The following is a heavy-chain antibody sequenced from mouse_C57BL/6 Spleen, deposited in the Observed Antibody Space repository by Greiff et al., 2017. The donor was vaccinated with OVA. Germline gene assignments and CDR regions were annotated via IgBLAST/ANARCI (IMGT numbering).Heavy chain of an antibody. CDR1: GYTFTSYG. J-gene: IGHJ3*01. CDR3: AYYGSSYWFAY. CDR2: IYPRSGNT. V-gene: IGHV1-81*01. D-gene: IGHD1-1*01. Sequence: VQVVESGAELARPGASVKLSCKASGYTFTSYGISWVKQRTGQGLEWIGEIYPRSGNTYYNEKFKGKATLTADKSSSTAYMELRSLTSEDSAVYFCAYYGSSYWFAYWGQGTLVTVSA.